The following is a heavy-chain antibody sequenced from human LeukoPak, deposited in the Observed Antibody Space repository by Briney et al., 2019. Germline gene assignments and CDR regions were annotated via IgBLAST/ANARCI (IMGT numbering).Heavy chain of an antibody. CDR2: IIPLVGVP. V-gene: IGHV1-69*04. D-gene: IGHD3-3*01. Sequence: GASVKVSCKVSGDTFNSHTINWVRQAPGQGLDWMGRIIPLVGVPYYSQKFQGRVTITADKSANTAYMELNTLRSQDTAVYYCARDPSDYDFWSGTYYFSGLDVWGLGTTVTVSS. CDR1: GDTFNSHT. J-gene: IGHJ6*02. CDR3: ARDPSDYDFWSGTYYFSGLDV.